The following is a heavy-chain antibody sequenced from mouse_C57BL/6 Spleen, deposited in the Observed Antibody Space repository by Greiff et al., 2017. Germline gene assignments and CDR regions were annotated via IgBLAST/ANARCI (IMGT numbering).Heavy chain of an antibody. D-gene: IGHD2-4*01. CDR2: IHPNSGST. CDR3: ARGGYDYDGNWFAY. J-gene: IGHJ3*01. V-gene: IGHV1-64*01. Sequence: QVQLQQPGAELVKPGASVKLSCKASGYTFTSYWMHWVKQRPGQGLEWIGMIHPNSGSTNYNEKFKSKDTLTVDKSSSTAYMQLSSLTSEDSAVYYCARGGYDYDGNWFAYWGQGTLVTVSA. CDR1: GYTFTSYW.